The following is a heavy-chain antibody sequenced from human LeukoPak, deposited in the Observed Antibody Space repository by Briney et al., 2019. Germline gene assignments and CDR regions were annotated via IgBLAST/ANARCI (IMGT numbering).Heavy chain of an antibody. CDR3: ARSFIYGDYSLDY. CDR2: IYHSGST. J-gene: IGHJ4*02. V-gene: IGHV4-38-2*01. Sequence: PSETLSLTCAVSGYFISSGYYWGWIRQPPEKGLEWIGSIYHSGSTYYNPSLKSRVTISMDTSKNQFALKLTSVSAADTAVYYCARSFIYGDYSLDYWGQGTLVTVSP. CDR1: GYFISSGYY. D-gene: IGHD4-17*01.